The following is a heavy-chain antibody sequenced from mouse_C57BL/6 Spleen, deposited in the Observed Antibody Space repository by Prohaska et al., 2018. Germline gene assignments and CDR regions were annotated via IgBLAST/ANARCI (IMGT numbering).Heavy chain of an antibody. CDR3: ASYGSSPYYAMDY. CDR1: GYTFTSYW. V-gene: IGHV1-74*01. CDR2: LHPSDSDT. D-gene: IGHD1-1*01. J-gene: IGHJ4*01. Sequence: QVQLQQPGAELVKPGASVKLSCKASGYTFTSYWMHWVKQRHGQGLEWIGRLHPSDSDTNYNQKFKGKATLTVDKSYSTAYMQLSSLTSEDSAVYYCASYGSSPYYAMDYWGQGTSVTVSS.